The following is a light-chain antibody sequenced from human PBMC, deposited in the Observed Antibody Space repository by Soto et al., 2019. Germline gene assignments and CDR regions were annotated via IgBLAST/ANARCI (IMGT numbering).Light chain of an antibody. Sequence: EIVLTRSPATLSLSPGKRATLSCRASQSVSSYLAWYRQKPGQTPRLLIYDASNRATGIPARFSGSGSGTDFTLTISSLEPEDFAVYYCQQRSNWPPTFGQGTRLEIK. V-gene: IGKV3-11*01. CDR1: QSVSSY. J-gene: IGKJ5*01. CDR3: QQRSNWPPT. CDR2: DAS.